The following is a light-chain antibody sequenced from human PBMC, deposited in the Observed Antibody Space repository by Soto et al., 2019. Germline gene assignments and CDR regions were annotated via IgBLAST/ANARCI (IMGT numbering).Light chain of an antibody. CDR3: QSYR. V-gene: IGLV6-57*04. CDR2: DDN. CDR1: SGSIANNS. Sequence: NFMLTQPHSVSESPGKTATISCARCSGSIANNSAQWYQQRPGSAPITVISDDNQRPSGVPDRFSGSIASSSKSASLTLSGLKTEDTTDSFCQSYRVAGGTQLTVL. J-gene: IGLJ2*01.